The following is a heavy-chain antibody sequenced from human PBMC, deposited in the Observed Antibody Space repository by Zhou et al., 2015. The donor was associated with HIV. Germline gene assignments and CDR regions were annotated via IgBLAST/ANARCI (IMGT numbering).Heavy chain of an antibody. J-gene: IGHJ4*02. D-gene: IGHD5-12*01. V-gene: IGHV1-58*01. CDR2: IVVGSGNT. CDR3: AADRYSGYDLGRFDY. CDR1: GFTFTSSA. Sequence: QMQLVQSGPEVKKPGTSVKVSCKASGFTFTSSAVQWVRQARGQRLEWIGWIVVGSGNTNYAQKFQERVTITRDMSTSTAYMELSSLRSEDTAVYYCAADRYSGYDLGRFDYWGQGTLVTVSS.